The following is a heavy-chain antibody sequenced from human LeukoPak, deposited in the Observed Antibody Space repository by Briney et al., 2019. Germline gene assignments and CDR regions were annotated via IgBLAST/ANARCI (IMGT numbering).Heavy chain of an antibody. Sequence: GGSLRLSCAASGFTFSSYGMHWVRQAPGKGLEWVAVISYDGSNKYYADSVKGRFTISRDNSKNTLYLQMNSLRAEDTAVYYCAKDPGGIVVVVATPDGPDYFGQGTLVIVSS. CDR1: GFTFSSYG. J-gene: IGHJ4*02. CDR3: AKDPGGIVVVVATPDGPDY. D-gene: IGHD2-15*01. V-gene: IGHV3-30*18. CDR2: ISYDGSNK.